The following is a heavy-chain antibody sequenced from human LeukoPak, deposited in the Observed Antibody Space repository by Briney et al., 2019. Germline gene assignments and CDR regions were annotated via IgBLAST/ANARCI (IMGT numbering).Heavy chain of an antibody. J-gene: IGHJ4*02. CDR2: ISYDGNNK. D-gene: IGHD6-19*01. Sequence: GGSLRLSCAASGFTFSSYAMHWVRQDPGKGLEWVAVISYDGNNKYYADSVKGRFTISRDSSKTTLYLQINSLRAADTAVYYCARVDSGIAVADSPFDYWGQGTLVTLSS. V-gene: IGHV3-30-3*01. CDR1: GFTFSSYA. CDR3: ARVDSGIAVADSPFDY.